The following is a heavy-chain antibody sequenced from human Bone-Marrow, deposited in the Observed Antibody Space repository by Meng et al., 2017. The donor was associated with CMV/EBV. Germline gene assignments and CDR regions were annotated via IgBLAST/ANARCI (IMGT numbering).Heavy chain of an antibody. V-gene: IGHV3-30-3*01. CDR2: ISYDGSNK. Sequence: GESLKISCAASGFTFSSYAMHWVRQAPGKGLEWVAVISYDGSNKYYADSVKGRFTISRDNSKNTLYLQMNSLRAEDTAVYYCARDFYCSSTSCYFHYYYYGMDVWGQGNTVNFAS. D-gene: IGHD2-2*01. J-gene: IGHJ6*02. CDR1: GFTFSSYA. CDR3: ARDFYCSSTSCYFHYYYYGMDV.